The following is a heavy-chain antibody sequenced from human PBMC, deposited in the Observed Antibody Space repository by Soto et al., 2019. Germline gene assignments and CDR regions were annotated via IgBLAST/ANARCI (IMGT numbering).Heavy chain of an antibody. V-gene: IGHV3-30-3*01. D-gene: IGHD5-12*01. CDR3: ARGWVATDRYYFDY. Sequence: GGSLRLSCAASGFTFSSYAMHWVRQAPGKGLEWVAVISYVGSNKYYADSVKVRFTISRDNSKNTLYLKMNSLRAEDTAVYYCARGWVATDRYYFDYWGQGTLVTVSS. CDR1: GFTFSSYA. J-gene: IGHJ4*02. CDR2: ISYVGSNK.